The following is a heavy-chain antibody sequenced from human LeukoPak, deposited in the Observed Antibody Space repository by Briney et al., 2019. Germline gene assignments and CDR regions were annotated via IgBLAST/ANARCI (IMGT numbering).Heavy chain of an antibody. J-gene: IGHJ4*02. V-gene: IGHV3-23*01. CDR3: ATYRQVLLPFES. CDR2: IFPSGGEI. Sequence: GGSLRLSCAASGFTFSTFAMMWVRQPPGKGLEWGSSIFPSGGEIHYADSVRGRFTISRDNSKSTMSLQMKSLRAEDTAIYYCATYRQVLLPFESWGQGTLVTVSS. D-gene: IGHD2-8*02. CDR1: GFTFSTFA.